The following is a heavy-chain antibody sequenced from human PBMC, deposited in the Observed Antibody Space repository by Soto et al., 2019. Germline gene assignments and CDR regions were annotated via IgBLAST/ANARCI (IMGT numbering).Heavy chain of an antibody. CDR3: AKGAVAGPAYYYMDV. V-gene: IGHV3-23*01. D-gene: IGHD6-19*01. Sequence: EVQLLESGGGLVQPGGSLRLSCAASGFTFSSYAMSWVRQAPGKGLEWVSAISGSGGSTYYADSVKGRFTISRDNSKHPLYLQMNSLRAEDTAVYYCAKGAVAGPAYYYMDVWGKGTTVTVSS. CDR1: GFTFSSYA. J-gene: IGHJ6*03. CDR2: ISGSGGST.